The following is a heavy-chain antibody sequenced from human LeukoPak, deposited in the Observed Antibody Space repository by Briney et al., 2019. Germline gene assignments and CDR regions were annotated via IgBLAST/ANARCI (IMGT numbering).Heavy chain of an antibody. CDR3: AREEIVDHYFDY. CDR1: GGSFSGYY. CDR2: IYYSGST. J-gene: IGHJ4*02. D-gene: IGHD3-22*01. V-gene: IGHV4-31*11. Sequence: SETLSLTCAVYGGSFSGYYWSWIRQHPGKGLEWIGYIYYSGSTYYNPSLKSRVTISVDTSKNQFSLKLSSVTAADTAVYYCAREEIVDHYFDYWGQGTLVTVSS.